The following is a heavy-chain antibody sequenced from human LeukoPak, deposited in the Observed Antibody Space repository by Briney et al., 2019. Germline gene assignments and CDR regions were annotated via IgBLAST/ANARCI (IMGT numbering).Heavy chain of an antibody. J-gene: IGHJ4*02. D-gene: IGHD2-2*01. CDR1: GFTFSSYS. CDR2: ISSSSSYI. CDR3: ARDGVVPAAADDY. V-gene: IGHV3-21*01. Sequence: GGSLRLSCAASGFTFSSYSMNWVGQAPGKGLEWVSSISSSSSYIYYADSVKGRFTISRDNAKNSLYLQMNSLRAEDTAVYYCARDGVVPAAADDYWGQGTLVTVSS.